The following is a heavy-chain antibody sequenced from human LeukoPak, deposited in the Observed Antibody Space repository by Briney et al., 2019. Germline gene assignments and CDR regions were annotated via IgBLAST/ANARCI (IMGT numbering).Heavy chain of an antibody. Sequence: RAGGSLRLSCAASGFSFSSYEMNWVRQAPGKGLEWVSNISPSGSTKYYADSVKGRFTVSRDNAKNSLYLQMNSLRAGDTGVYYCTKLAVASADYWGQGTLVTVSS. J-gene: IGHJ4*02. CDR2: ISPSGSTK. V-gene: IGHV3-48*03. D-gene: IGHD6-19*01. CDR1: GFSFSSYE. CDR3: TKLAVASADY.